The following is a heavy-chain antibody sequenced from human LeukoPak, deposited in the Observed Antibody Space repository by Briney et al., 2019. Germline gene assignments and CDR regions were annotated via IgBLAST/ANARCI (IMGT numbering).Heavy chain of an antibody. J-gene: IGHJ4*02. CDR2: IKQDGSEK. Sequence: GGSLRLSCAASGFTFSSFWMDWVRQAPGKGLEWVANIKQDGSEKHYLDSVKGRFTISRDNAENSLYLQMDSLRAEDTAVYYCSTALDNWGQGTLVTVSS. D-gene: IGHD2-15*01. CDR1: GFTFSSFW. V-gene: IGHV3-7*01. CDR3: STALDN.